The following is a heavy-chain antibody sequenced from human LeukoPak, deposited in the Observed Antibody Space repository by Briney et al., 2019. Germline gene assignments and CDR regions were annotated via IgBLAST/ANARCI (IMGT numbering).Heavy chain of an antibody. CDR1: GFIFSRDT. V-gene: IGHV3-21*01. CDR2: ISGSSGYI. J-gene: IGHJ4*02. CDR3: ARLGKHDYSATWYFDY. Sequence: GGSLRLSCAASGFIFSRDTMNCARQAPGKGLEWVSSISGSSGYIYYADSLRGRFTISRDNAKDSLYLQMNSLRAEDTAVYYCARLGKHDYSATWYFDYWGQGTLVTVSS. D-gene: IGHD4/OR15-4a*01.